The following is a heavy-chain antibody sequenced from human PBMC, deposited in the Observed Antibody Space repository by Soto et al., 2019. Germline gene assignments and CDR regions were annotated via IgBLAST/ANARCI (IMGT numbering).Heavy chain of an antibody. D-gene: IGHD5-12*01. CDR1: GFTFGDYA. J-gene: IGHJ6*02. V-gene: IGHV3-49*03. Sequence: PGGSLRLSCTASGFTFGDYAMSWFRQAPGKGLEWVGFIRSKAYGGTTEYAASVKGRFTISRDDSKSIAYLQMNSLKTEDTAVYYCTRGYSGYDRPLYYYYGMDVWGQGTTVTVSS. CDR2: IRSKAYGGTT. CDR3: TRGYSGYDRPLYYYYGMDV.